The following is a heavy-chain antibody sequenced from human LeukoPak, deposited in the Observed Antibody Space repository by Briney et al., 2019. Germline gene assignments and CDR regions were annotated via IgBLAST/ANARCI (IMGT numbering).Heavy chain of an antibody. D-gene: IGHD5-24*01. J-gene: IGHJ1*01. CDR3: ARASMRRRDGYNRHYEIDH. CDR1: GGSFSGYY. Sequence: SETLSLTCAVYGGSFSGYYWGWIRQPPAKGLERIGSIYYSGSTYYNPSLTIRVTISVDTSKNQFSLNLSSVTAADTAVYYCARASMRRRDGYNRHYEIDHWGQGTLVTVSS. CDR2: IYYSGST. V-gene: IGHV4-39*01.